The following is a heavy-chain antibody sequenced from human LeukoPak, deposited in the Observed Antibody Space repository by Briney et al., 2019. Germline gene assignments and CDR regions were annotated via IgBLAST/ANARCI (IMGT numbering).Heavy chain of an antibody. CDR1: GFTFSSYA. D-gene: IGHD3-10*01. V-gene: IGHV3-23*01. Sequence: PGGSLRLSCAASGFTFSSYAMSWVRQAPGKGLEWVSAISGSGGSTYYADSVKGRFTISRDNSKNTLYLQMNSLRAEDTAVYYCAKVPGGRITMVWAHGDYWGQGTLVTVSS. J-gene: IGHJ4*02. CDR2: ISGSGGST. CDR3: AKVPGGRITMVWAHGDY.